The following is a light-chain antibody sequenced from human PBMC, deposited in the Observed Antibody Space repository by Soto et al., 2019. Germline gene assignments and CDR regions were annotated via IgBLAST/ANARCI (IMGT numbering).Light chain of an antibody. V-gene: IGKV3-15*01. CDR3: QQYNNWPRT. CDR1: QSVTYN. J-gene: IGKJ1*01. Sequence: ETMLTQSPATLSASPGERVTLSCRATQSVTYNLAWYQQKPGQAPRLLIYGASTRATGIPARFSGRGSGTEFTLTITSLQSEDFAVYYCQQYNNWPRTFGQGTKVEIK. CDR2: GAS.